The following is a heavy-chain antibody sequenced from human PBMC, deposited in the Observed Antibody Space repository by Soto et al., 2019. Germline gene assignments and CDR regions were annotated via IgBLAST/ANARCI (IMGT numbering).Heavy chain of an antibody. CDR3: ARASTYYYDSSGCLGIDY. J-gene: IGHJ4*02. CDR1: GFTFSSYG. V-gene: IGHV3-33*01. CDR2: IWYDGSNK. Sequence: QVQLVESGGGVVQPGRSLRLSCAASGFTFSSYGMHWVRQAPGKGLEWVAVIWYDGSNKYYADSVKGRFTISRDNSKKLRNLQMNSLRAEDTAVYYCARASTYYYDSSGCLGIDYWGQGTLVTVSS. D-gene: IGHD3-22*01.